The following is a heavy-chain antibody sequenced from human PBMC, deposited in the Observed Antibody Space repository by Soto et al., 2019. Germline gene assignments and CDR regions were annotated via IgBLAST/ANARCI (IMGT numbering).Heavy chain of an antibody. CDR3: AREESSGSDLPS. Sequence: TASSGSVCSGGYAGSWKRQPPGKGLEWIGYIYYSGSTNYNPSLKSRVTISVDTSKNQFSLKLSSVTAADTAVYYCAREESSGSDLPSWGLGPLVTVSS. CDR2: IYYSGST. CDR1: SGSVCSGGYA. D-gene: IGHD1-26*01. V-gene: IGHV4-61*08. J-gene: IGHJ4*02.